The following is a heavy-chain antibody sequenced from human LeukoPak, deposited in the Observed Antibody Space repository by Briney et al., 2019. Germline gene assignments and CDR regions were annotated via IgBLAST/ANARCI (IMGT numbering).Heavy chain of an antibody. CDR2: ITTGDGNT. V-gene: IGHV3-23*01. D-gene: IGHD5-12*01. CDR1: GFTFSSYT. Sequence: PGGSLRLSCTASGFTFSSYTMTWVRQAPGKGLKWVSTITTGDGNTYNADSVKGRFTISRDNSKNTLYLQMRNLRVDDTAVYYCAISPLRGYFDLWGRGTLVTVSS. J-gene: IGHJ2*01. CDR3: AISPLRGYFDL.